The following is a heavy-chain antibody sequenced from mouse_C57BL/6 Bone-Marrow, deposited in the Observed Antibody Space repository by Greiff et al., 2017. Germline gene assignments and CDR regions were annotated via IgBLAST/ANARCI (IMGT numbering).Heavy chain of an antibody. Sequence: VQLKESGEGLVKPGGSLKLSCAASGFTFSSYAMSWVRQTPEKRLEWVAYISSGGDYIYYADTVKVRFTISRDNARNTLYLQMSSLKSEDTAMYYCTREGSNDWDFDVWGTGTTVTVSS. CDR1: GFTFSSYA. J-gene: IGHJ1*03. D-gene: IGHD2-5*01. V-gene: IGHV5S21*01. CDR3: TREGSNDWDFDV. CDR2: ISSGGDYI.